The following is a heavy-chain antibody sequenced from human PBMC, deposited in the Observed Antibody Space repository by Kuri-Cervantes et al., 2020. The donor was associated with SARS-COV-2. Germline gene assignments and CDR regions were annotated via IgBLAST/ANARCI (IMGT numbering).Heavy chain of an antibody. CDR2: SIAYNGNT. CDR3: ARVHAPFAFDFDY. CDR1: GGTFSSYA. Sequence: ASVKVSCNASGGTFSSYAISWVRQAPGQGLEWMGWSIAYNGNTNYAQKLQGRVTMTTDTSTSTAYMELRSLRSDDTAVYYCARVHAPFAFDFDYWGQGTLVTVSS. D-gene: IGHD2-2*01. V-gene: IGHV1-18*01. J-gene: IGHJ4*02.